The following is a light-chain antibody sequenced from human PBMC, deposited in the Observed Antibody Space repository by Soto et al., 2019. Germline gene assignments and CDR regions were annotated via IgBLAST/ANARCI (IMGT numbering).Light chain of an antibody. V-gene: IGKV1-33*01. J-gene: IGKJ5*01. CDR2: DAS. CDR3: QHYDNLPSIT. CDR1: QDISEY. Sequence: DIQMTQSPSSLYASLGDRVTITCQASQDISEYFNWYQQKPGKAPKLLIYDASNLETGVPSSFSGGGSGTDFTFTISSLQPEDIATYYCQHYDNLPSITFGQGARLEI.